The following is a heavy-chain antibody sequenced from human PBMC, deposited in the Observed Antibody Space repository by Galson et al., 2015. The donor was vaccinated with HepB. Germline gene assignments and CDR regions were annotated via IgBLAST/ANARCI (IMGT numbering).Heavy chain of an antibody. V-gene: IGHV3-30*18. D-gene: IGHD2-2*01. CDR3: AKDGVPYYYYYYMDV. CDR2: ISYDGSKT. Sequence: SLRLSCAASGFTFSSYGIHWVRQAPGKGLEWVAVISYDGSKTYYADSVKGRFTISRDNSKNALYLQMNSLRAEDKAVYYCAKDGVPYYYYYYMDVWGKGTTVTVSS. CDR1: GFTFSSYG. J-gene: IGHJ6*03.